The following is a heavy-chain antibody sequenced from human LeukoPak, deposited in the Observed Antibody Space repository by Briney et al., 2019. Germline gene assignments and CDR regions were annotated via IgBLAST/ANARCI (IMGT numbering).Heavy chain of an antibody. CDR1: GYSXTGYY. Sequence: GASVEVSCKASGYSXTGYYIHGVRQAPGQGLEWMGWINPNNGGTNFAQKFQGRVTMTRDTSISAAYMELSRLRSDDTAIYYCAKDQNTGYANNWFDPWGQGTLVTVSS. V-gene: IGHV1-2*02. J-gene: IGHJ5*02. CDR2: INPNNGGT. CDR3: AKDQNTGYANNWFDP. D-gene: IGHD5-12*01.